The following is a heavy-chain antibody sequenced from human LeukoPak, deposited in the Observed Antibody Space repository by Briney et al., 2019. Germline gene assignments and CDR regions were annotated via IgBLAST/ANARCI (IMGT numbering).Heavy chain of an antibody. CDR2: IWYDGSNK. CDR3: AREAVDIVVVPAAIRPTYYYYGMDV. Sequence: PGRSLRLSCAASGFTFSSYGMHWVRQAPGKGLEWVAVIWYDGSNKYYADSVKGRFTISRDNSKDTLYLQMNSLRAEDTAVYYCAREAVDIVVVPAAIRPTYYYYGMDVWGQGTTVTVSS. CDR1: GFTFSSYG. J-gene: IGHJ6*02. D-gene: IGHD2-2*02. V-gene: IGHV3-33*01.